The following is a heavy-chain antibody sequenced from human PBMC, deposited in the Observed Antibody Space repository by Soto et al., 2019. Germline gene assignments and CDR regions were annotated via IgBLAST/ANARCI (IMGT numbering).Heavy chain of an antibody. CDR2: IYYTGNT. D-gene: IGHD1-1*01. J-gene: IGHJ4*02. Sequence: QVQLQESGPGLVKPSQTLSLTCTVSGGSISSGGTGSYWTWIRQLPGKGLEWIGYIYYTGNTYYNTSRKIRPTISIDTSENQFSLKLTSVTAAGTAVYFCASGHDAYKVRYWGQGTLVTVSS. CDR3: ASGHDAYKVRY. V-gene: IGHV4-31*03. CDR1: GGSISSGGTGSY.